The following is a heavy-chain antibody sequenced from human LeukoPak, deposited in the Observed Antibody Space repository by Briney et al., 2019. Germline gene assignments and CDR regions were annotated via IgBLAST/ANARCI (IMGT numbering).Heavy chain of an antibody. CDR1: GYTLTGYY. J-gene: IGHJ6*02. CDR2: INPNSGGT. D-gene: IGHD5-18*01. CDR3: AREGVDTANYGMDV. Sequence: ASVKVSCKASGYTLTGYYMHWVRQAPGQGLEWMGWINPNSGGTNYAQKFQGWVTMTRDTSISTAYMELSRLRSDDTAVYYCAREGVDTANYGMDVWGQGTTVTVSS. V-gene: IGHV1-2*04.